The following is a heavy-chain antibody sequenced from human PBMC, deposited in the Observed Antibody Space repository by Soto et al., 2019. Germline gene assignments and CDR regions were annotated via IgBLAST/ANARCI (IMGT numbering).Heavy chain of an antibody. CDR2: ISGSGGST. CDR3: AKDSSRRVYYDSSGYFSPFDY. Sequence: QPGGSLRLSCAASGFTFSSYAMSWVRQAPGKGLEWVSAISGSGGSTYYADSVKGRFTISRDNSKNTLYLQMNSLRAEDTAVYYCAKDSSRRVYYDSSGYFSPFDYWGQGTLVTVSS. D-gene: IGHD3-22*01. J-gene: IGHJ4*02. V-gene: IGHV3-23*01. CDR1: GFTFSSYA.